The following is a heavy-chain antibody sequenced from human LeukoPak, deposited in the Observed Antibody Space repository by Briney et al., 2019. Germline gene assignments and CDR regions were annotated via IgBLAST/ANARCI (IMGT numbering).Heavy chain of an antibody. CDR3: ARGALYSNYPYNWFDP. CDR2: IWYDGSNK. J-gene: IGHJ5*02. D-gene: IGHD4-11*01. Sequence: GRSLRLSCAASGFTFSSYGMPWVRQAPGKGLEWVAVIWYDGSNKYYADSVKGRFTISRDNSKNTLYLQMNSLRAEDTAVYYCARGALYSNYPYNWFDPWGQGTLVTVSS. CDR1: GFTFSSYG. V-gene: IGHV3-33*01.